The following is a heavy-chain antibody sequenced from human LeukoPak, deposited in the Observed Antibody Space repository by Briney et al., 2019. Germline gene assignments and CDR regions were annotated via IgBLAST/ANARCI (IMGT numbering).Heavy chain of an antibody. CDR3: ARYCNAGAGSMFKTFDV. CDR1: GDSINSAIYC. V-gene: IGHV4-39*01. CDR2: ICHSGNT. Sequence: SETLSLTCTVSGDSINSAIYCWGWIRQPPGKDLEWIGTICHSGNTYYHPSFKSRVTVSVDTSKGQLSLRLNSVTAADTSVYYCARYCNAGAGSMFKTFDVWGQGTMVTVSS. J-gene: IGHJ3*01. D-gene: IGHD2-8*02.